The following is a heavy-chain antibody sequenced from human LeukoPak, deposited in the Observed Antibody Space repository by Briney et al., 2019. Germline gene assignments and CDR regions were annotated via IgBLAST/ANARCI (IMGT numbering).Heavy chain of an antibody. CDR2: ISGSGGST. V-gene: IGHV3-23*01. CDR3: ARVGSRPLGRGVIQYYFDY. Sequence: PGGSLRLSCAASGFTFRNYDMSWVRQAPGRGLDWVSSISGSGGSTYYADSVEGRFTISRDNAKNSLYLQMNSLRAEDTAVYYCARVGSRPLGRGVIQYYFDYWGQGTLVTVSS. J-gene: IGHJ4*02. D-gene: IGHD3-10*01. CDR1: GFTFRNYD.